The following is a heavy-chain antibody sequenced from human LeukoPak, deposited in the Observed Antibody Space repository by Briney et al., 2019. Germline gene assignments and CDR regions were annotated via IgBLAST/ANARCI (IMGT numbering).Heavy chain of an antibody. CDR2: IYYSGST. CDR1: GGSISSSSYY. Sequence: SETLSLTCTVSGGSISSSSYYWGWIRQPPGKGLEWIGSIYYSGSTYYNPSLKSRVTISVDTSKNQFSLKLSSVTAADTAVYYCARVRYYFDYWGQGTLVTVSS. J-gene: IGHJ4*02. CDR3: ARVRYYFDY. V-gene: IGHV4-39*07. D-gene: IGHD4-17*01.